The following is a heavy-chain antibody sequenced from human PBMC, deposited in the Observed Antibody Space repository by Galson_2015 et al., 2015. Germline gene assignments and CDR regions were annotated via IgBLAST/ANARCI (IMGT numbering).Heavy chain of an antibody. CDR2: INRDGSST. CDR1: GFTFSSYW. J-gene: IGHJ4*02. D-gene: IGHD5-24*01. Sequence: SLRLSCAASGFTFSSYWMDWVRHAPGKGLVWVSNINRDGSSTSYADSLKGRFTISRDNAKNILYLQMNTLRAEDTAVYYCARDPARGDRYVLYYSGQGTLVSVSS. CDR3: ARDPARGDRYVLYY. V-gene: IGHV3-74*01.